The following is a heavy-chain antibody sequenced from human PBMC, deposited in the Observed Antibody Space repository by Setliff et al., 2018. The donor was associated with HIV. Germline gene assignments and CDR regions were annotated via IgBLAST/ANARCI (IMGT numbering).Heavy chain of an antibody. D-gene: IGHD3-22*01. CDR1: GYSIRSSIYY. CDR3: GGNGYYSIDY. Sequence: SETLSLTCPVSGYSIRSSIYYWGWVRQPPGKGLEWIGSIYYSGSTYYNPSLQSRLTISVDKSKSQFSLKLNSVTAADTAVYYCGGNGYYSIDYWGQGTLVTVSS. CDR2: IYYSGST. V-gene: IGHV4-39*07. J-gene: IGHJ4*02.